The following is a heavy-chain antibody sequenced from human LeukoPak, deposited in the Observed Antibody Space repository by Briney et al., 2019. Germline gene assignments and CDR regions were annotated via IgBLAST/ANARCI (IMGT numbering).Heavy chain of an antibody. Sequence: SETQSLTCAVSDDSIRSSAYYWGWIRQPPGKGLEWIGSIYYSGSTYYNPSLKSRVTISIDTSKNQFSLKLSSVTAADTAVYYCASEPYGSGSFLGAFDIWGQGKTFTVSS. V-gene: IGHV4-39*01. CDR1: DDSIRSSAYY. D-gene: IGHD3-10*01. CDR3: ASEPYGSGSFLGAFDI. CDR2: IYYSGST. J-gene: IGHJ3*02.